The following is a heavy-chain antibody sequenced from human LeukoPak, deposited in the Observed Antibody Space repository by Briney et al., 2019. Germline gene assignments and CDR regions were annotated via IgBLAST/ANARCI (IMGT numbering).Heavy chain of an antibody. CDR1: GFTFSSYA. Sequence: GGSQRLSCAASGFTFSSYAMHWVRQAPGKGLEYVSAISSNGGSTYYANSVKGRFTISRDNSKNTLYLQMGSLRAEDMAVYYCARDPEYSSGLKWLVRGDWYFDLWGRGTLVTVSS. CDR3: ARDPEYSSGLKWLVRGDWYFDL. D-gene: IGHD6-19*01. V-gene: IGHV3-64*01. CDR2: ISSNGGST. J-gene: IGHJ2*01.